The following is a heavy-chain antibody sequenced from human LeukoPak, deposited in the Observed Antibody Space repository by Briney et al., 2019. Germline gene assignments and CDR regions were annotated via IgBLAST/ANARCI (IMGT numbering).Heavy chain of an antibody. CDR2: ISSSSSYI. J-gene: IGHJ4*02. CDR1: GFTFSSYS. Sequence: GGSLRLSCAASGFTFSSYSMNWVRQAPGKGLEWVSSISSSSSYIYYADSVKGRFTISRDNAKNSLYLQMNSLRAEDTAVYYCARDPPRCSGGSCYLGYWGQGTLVTVSS. CDR3: ARDPPRCSGGSCYLGY. D-gene: IGHD2-15*01. V-gene: IGHV3-21*01.